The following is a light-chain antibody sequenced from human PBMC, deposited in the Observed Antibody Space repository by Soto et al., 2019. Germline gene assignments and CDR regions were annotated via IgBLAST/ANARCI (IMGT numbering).Light chain of an antibody. J-gene: IGLJ2*01. Sequence: QSALTQPASVSGSPGQSITISCTGTSSDVGGYNYVSWYQQHPGKAPKLMIYDVSNRPSGVSNRFSASKSGNTASLTISGLQAEDEADYYCSSYTSSSTLGLGGGTKLTVL. V-gene: IGLV2-14*01. CDR2: DVS. CDR3: SSYTSSSTLG. CDR1: SSDVGGYNY.